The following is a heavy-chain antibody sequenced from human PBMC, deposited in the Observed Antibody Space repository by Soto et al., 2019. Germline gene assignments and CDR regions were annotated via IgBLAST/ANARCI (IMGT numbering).Heavy chain of an antibody. CDR2: ISGSGGST. D-gene: IGHD2-15*01. CDR1: GFTFSSYA. Sequence: GALRLSCAASGFTFSSYAMSWVRQAPGKGLEWVSAISGSGGSTYYADSVKGRFTISRDNSKNTLYLQMNSLRAEDTAVYYCASDIVVVVAATPLTFDIWGQGTMVTVSS. J-gene: IGHJ3*02. CDR3: ASDIVVVVAATPLTFDI. V-gene: IGHV3-23*01.